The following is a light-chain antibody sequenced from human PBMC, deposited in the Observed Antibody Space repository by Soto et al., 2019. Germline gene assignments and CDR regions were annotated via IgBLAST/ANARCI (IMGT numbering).Light chain of an antibody. CDR3: HQRSTWPLLT. CDR2: YAS. Sequence: VLTQSPATLSLSPGERATLSCRASQTVSRYLAWYQQKPGQAPRLLIYYASNRAAGVPARFSGSGSGTDYTLTISSLEPEDFAVYYCHQRSTWPLLTVAGGTKVEI. CDR1: QTVSRY. V-gene: IGKV3-11*01. J-gene: IGKJ4*01.